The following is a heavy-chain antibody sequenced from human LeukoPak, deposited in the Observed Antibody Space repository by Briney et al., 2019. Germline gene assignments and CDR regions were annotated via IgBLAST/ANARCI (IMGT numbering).Heavy chain of an antibody. CDR3: ARDQVPAAMRRGWFDP. D-gene: IGHD2-2*01. CDR1: GYTFTSYY. J-gene: IGHJ5*02. V-gene: IGHV1-46*01. Sequence: GASVKVSCKASGYTFTSYYMHWVRQAPGQGLEWMGIINPSGGSTSYAQKFQGRVTMTRDTTTSTVYMELSSLRSEDTAVYYCARDQVPAAMRRGWFDPWGQGTLVTVSS. CDR2: INPSGGST.